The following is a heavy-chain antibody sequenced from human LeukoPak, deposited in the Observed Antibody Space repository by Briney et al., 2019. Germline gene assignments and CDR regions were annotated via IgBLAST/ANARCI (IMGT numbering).Heavy chain of an antibody. CDR1: GYTFTSYA. CDR3: ARGYLAVAEPNWFDP. Sequence: GASVKVSCKASGYTFTSYAMNWVRQAPGQGLEWMGWINTNTGNPTYAQGFTGRFVFSLDTSVSTAYLQISSLKAEDTAVYYCARGYLAVAEPNWFDPWGQGTLVTVSS. CDR2: INTNTGNP. V-gene: IGHV7-4-1*02. D-gene: IGHD6-19*01. J-gene: IGHJ5*02.